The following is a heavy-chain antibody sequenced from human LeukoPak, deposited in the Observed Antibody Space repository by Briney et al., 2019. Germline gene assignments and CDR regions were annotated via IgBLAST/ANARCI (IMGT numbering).Heavy chain of an antibody. Sequence: PGGSLRLSCAAAGFTFSSYAMSWVRQAPGKGLEWVSAISGSGGSTYYADSVKGRSTLSRDNSKNTLYLQMTRLRAEHTPVYYCAADGHAEYPTYIDNWGQGTLVTVSS. D-gene: IGHD2-2*01. CDR2: ISGSGGST. CDR1: GFTFSSYA. J-gene: IGHJ4*02. V-gene: IGHV3-23*01. CDR3: AADGHAEYPTYIDN.